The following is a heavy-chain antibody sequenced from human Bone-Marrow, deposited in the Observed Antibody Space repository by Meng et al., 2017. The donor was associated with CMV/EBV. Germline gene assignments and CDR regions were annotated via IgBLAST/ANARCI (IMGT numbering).Heavy chain of an antibody. CDR3: ARDGGAWNFAY. Sequence: GGSLRLSCATSGFSFSGSHMHWVRQAPGKGLEWVAYIWNDESEKSSADSVKGRFTVSRDNSKNTLYLQMTRLRAEDTAVYWCARDGGAWNFAYWGQGPLVPVYS. V-gene: IGHV3-30*02. D-gene: IGHD1-1*01. CDR1: GFSFSGSH. CDR2: IWNDESEK. J-gene: IGHJ4*02.